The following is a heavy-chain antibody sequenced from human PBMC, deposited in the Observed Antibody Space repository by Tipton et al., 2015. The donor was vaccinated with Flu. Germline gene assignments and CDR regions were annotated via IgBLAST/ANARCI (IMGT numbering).Heavy chain of an antibody. Sequence: LRLSCTVSGGSGSSPGYYWTWIRQPPGKGLEYIGQIYYSGNTNNNPSLKNRVTISVDTSRNQFSLKLTSVTAADTAAYYCARMKTRDCTNGVCYLWYFDIWGRGTLVTVSS. V-gene: IGHV4-61*08. CDR2: IYYSGNT. J-gene: IGHJ2*01. D-gene: IGHD2-8*01. CDR3: ARMKTRDCTNGVCYLWYFDI. CDR1: GGSGSSPGYY.